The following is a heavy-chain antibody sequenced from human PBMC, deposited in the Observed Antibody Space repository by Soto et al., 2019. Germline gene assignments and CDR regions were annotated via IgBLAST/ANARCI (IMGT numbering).Heavy chain of an antibody. J-gene: IGHJ6*02. Sequence: SETLSLTCTVSGGSVSSGSYYWSWIRQPPGKGLEWIGYIYYSGSTNYKPSLKSRVTISVDTSKNQFSLKLSSVTAADTAVYYCARDSRFGRDYYYYGMDVWGQGTTVTVSS. CDR3: ARDSRFGRDYYYYGMDV. CDR1: GGSVSSGSYY. CDR2: IYYSGST. D-gene: IGHD3-10*01. V-gene: IGHV4-61*01.